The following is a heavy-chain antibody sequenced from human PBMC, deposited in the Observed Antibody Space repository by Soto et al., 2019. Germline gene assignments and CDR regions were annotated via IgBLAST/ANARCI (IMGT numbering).Heavy chain of an antibody. Sequence: EVQLVESGGGLVQPGESLRLSCAVSGFTFSNYWMHWVRQAPGKWLSWVSRIHTDGSSTNYADSVTGRFTISRDNAKNTLYLQMNSLSAEDTAVYDCARLAYGDHAEAEYWGQGALVTVSS. CDR3: ARLAYGDHAEAEY. D-gene: IGHD4-17*01. CDR1: GFTFSNYW. V-gene: IGHV3-74*01. CDR2: IHTDGSST. J-gene: IGHJ4*02.